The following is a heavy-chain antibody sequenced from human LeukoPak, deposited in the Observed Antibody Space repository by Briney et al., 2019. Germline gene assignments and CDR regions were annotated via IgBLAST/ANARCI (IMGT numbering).Heavy chain of an antibody. V-gene: IGHV1-18*01. CDR3: ATGAGDWRLFDY. Sequence: ASVKVSCKSSGYTFTTYGITWARQAPGQGLEWMGWISTDNGDTNYAQKLQGRVTMTEDTSTDTAYMELSSLRSEDTAVYYCATGAGDWRLFDYWGQGTLVTVSS. CDR1: GYTFTTYG. CDR2: ISTDNGDT. D-gene: IGHD3/OR15-3a*01. J-gene: IGHJ4*02.